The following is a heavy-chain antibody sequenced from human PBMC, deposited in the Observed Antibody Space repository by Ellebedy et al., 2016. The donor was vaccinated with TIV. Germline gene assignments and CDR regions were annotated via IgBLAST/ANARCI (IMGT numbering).Heavy chain of an antibody. Sequence: GGSLRLXXAASGFTFSNYWMSWVRQAPGKGLEWVANINQDGSDIRYVDSVKGRITTSRDNAKNSLFLQMNSLGAEDTAVYYCARDDYYFAMDVWGQGTTVAVSS. V-gene: IGHV3-7*03. J-gene: IGHJ6*02. CDR3: ARDDYYFAMDV. CDR1: GFTFSNYW. CDR2: INQDGSDI.